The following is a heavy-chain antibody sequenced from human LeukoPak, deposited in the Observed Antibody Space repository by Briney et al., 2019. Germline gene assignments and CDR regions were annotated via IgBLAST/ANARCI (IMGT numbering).Heavy chain of an antibody. J-gene: IGHJ4*02. Sequence: GRSLRLSCAASGFTFSSYAMHWVRQAPGKGLEWVAVISYDGSNKYYADSVKGRFTISRDNSKNTLYLQMNSLRAEDTAVYYCATLSYGDYYYFDYWGQGTLVTVSS. V-gene: IGHV3-30-3*01. CDR1: GFTFSSYA. CDR2: ISYDGSNK. D-gene: IGHD4-17*01. CDR3: ATLSYGDYYYFDY.